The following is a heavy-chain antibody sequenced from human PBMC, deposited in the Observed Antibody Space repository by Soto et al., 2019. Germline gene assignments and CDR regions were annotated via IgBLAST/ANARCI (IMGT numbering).Heavy chain of an antibody. CDR1: GFTFSSYS. V-gene: IGHV3-48*02. CDR2: ISSSSSTI. Sequence: LRLSCAASGFTFSSYSMNWVRQAPGKGLEWVSYISSSSSTIYYADSVKGRFTISRDNAKNSLYLQMNSLRDEDTAVYYCARDMVRFLEWLNYYYGMDVWGQGTTVTVSS. D-gene: IGHD3-3*01. CDR3: ARDMVRFLEWLNYYYGMDV. J-gene: IGHJ6*02.